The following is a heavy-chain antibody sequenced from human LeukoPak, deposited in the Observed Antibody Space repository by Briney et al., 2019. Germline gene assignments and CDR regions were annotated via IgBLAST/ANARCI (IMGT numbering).Heavy chain of an antibody. CDR1: GFTSSSYW. V-gene: IGHV3-74*01. D-gene: IGHD2-15*01. Sequence: GGSLRLSCAASGFTSSSYWMHWVRQVPGKGLVWVSRISGDGTARNYADSVKGRFTMSRDNVKNTLYLQMNSLRVEDTAVYYCARDPRNVGLAPWGQGTLVTVSS. CDR3: ARDPRNVGLAP. J-gene: IGHJ5*02. CDR2: ISGDGTAR.